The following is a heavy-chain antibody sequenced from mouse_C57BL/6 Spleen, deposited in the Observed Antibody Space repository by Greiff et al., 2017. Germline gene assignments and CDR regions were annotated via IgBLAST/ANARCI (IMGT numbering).Heavy chain of an antibody. CDR3: ARFGNSADFAD. CDR1: GYSFTDYN. CDR2: INPNYGTT. J-gene: IGHJ3*01. V-gene: IGHV1-39*01. D-gene: IGHD2-1*01. Sequence: EVQLQQSGPELVKPGASVTISCKASGYSFTDYNMNWVKQSPGNSLEWIGIINPNYGTTSYNQKFKGKATLTVDHSSSTAYMQLNSLTSEDSAVYYCARFGNSADFADWGKGTPVTVSA.